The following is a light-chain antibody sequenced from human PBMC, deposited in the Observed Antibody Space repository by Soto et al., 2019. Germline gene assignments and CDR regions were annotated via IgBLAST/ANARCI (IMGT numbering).Light chain of an antibody. Sequence: QSALTQPASVSGSPGQSITISCAGTSSDVGGYNYVSWYQQYLGKAPKLMIYEVRNRPSGVSNRFSGSKSGNTASLTISGLQAEDEADYYCSSYTSTSTVVFGGGTKLTVL. CDR3: SSYTSTSTVV. J-gene: IGLJ2*01. V-gene: IGLV2-14*01. CDR1: SSDVGGYNY. CDR2: EVR.